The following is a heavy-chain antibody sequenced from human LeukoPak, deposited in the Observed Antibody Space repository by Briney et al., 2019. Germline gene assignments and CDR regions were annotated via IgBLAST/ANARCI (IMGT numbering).Heavy chain of an antibody. CDR3: ARDLLSDSDTYYDY. J-gene: IGHJ4*02. CDR2: IKPGNGDT. D-gene: IGHD3-3*01. CDR1: GYTFINYV. Sequence: GAAVKVSCKPSGYTFINYVVHWVRQAPGQRLERMGWIKPGNGDTKYSQKFQGRVTITSDTSANTGYLELRSLTSEDTAVYYCARDLLSDSDTYYDYWGQGTLVAVSS. V-gene: IGHV1-3*01.